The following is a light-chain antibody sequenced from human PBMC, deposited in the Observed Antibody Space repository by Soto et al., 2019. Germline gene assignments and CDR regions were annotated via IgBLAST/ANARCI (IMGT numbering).Light chain of an antibody. V-gene: IGLV1-40*01. CDR1: SSNIEAGYT. J-gene: IGLJ1*01. Sequence: QSVLTQPPSVSGAPGQRVTISCTGSSSNIEAGYTVHWYQQLPGTAPKLLIYGDHNRPSGVPDRFSGSKSGTSASLAITGLQADDGADYYCQSYDNSLSAFVFGTGTKVTVL. CDR2: GDH. CDR3: QSYDNSLSAFV.